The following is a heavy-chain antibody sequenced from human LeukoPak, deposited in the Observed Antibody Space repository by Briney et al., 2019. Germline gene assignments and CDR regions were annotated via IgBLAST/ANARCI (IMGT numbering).Heavy chain of an antibody. D-gene: IGHD6-19*01. Sequence: SETLSLTCTVSGGSISSYYWSWLRQPPGKGREWIGYIYYSGSTNYNPSLKSRVTISVDTSKNQFSLKLSSVTAADTAVYYCARGRAVALYYYYYYYMDVWGKGTTVTISS. CDR3: ARGRAVALYYYYYYYMDV. J-gene: IGHJ6*03. CDR1: GGSISSYY. CDR2: IYYSGST. V-gene: IGHV4-59*12.